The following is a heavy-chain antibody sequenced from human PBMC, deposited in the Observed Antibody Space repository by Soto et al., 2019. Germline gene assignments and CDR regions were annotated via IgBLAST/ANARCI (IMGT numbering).Heavy chain of an antibody. D-gene: IGHD3-16*01. V-gene: IGHV3-9*01. CDR1: GFTFEDYA. J-gene: IGHJ3*02. CDR2: ISWNSGRI. Sequence: EVQLVESGGGVEQPGRSLRLSCAASGFTFEDYAMYWVRQPPGKGLEWVSSISWNSGRIGYADSVKGRFTISRDNAEKPLYLPMNSLRPEDTALYYCAKDMVWGGVEGGVGGFDIWGQGTMVTVSS. CDR3: AKDMVWGGVEGGVGGFDI.